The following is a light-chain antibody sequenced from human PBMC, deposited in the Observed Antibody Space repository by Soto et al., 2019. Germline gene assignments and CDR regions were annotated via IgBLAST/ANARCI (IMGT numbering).Light chain of an antibody. J-gene: IGKJ4*01. CDR3: QQSTSFSLT. Sequence: DSQVTQSPYSVSASVGDRVTITCRASQGITSWLAWYQQKPGRAPKLLIYAASSLQSGVQSRFSGSGSGTDFTLTINSQQPEDFSTYYCQQSTSFSLTVGGVTKVEMK. V-gene: IGKV1-12*01. CDR2: AAS. CDR1: QGITSW.